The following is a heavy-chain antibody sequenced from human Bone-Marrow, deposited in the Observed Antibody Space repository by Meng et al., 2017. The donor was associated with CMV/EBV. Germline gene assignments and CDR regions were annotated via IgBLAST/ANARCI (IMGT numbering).Heavy chain of an antibody. Sequence: FTASYIHWVRQASGQGREWRGWINSNKGDTKYAQRFQGRVTMTRDTSISTAYMELSRLTSDDTAVYYCARAAALYCGGDCYFRGEDYWGQGILVTVSS. CDR3: ARAAALYCGGDCYFRGEDY. V-gene: IGHV1-2*02. D-gene: IGHD2-21*01. CDR2: INSNKGDT. CDR1: FTASY. J-gene: IGHJ4*02.